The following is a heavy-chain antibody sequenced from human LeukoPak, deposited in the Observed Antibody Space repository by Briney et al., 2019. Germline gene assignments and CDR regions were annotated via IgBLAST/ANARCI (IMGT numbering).Heavy chain of an antibody. CDR3: ARYEVDSSGYYLGYYGLDV. CDR2: IYYSGST. V-gene: IGHV4-39*01. D-gene: IGHD3-22*01. J-gene: IGHJ6*02. CDR1: GASISSNNYY. Sequence: PSETLSLTCTVSGASISSNNYYWGWIRQTPGKGLEWLGCIYYSGSTYYNPSLLIRLTISVDRSKNQFSLKLRSVTAADTAVYYCARYEVDSSGYYLGYYGLDVWGQGTTVTVSS.